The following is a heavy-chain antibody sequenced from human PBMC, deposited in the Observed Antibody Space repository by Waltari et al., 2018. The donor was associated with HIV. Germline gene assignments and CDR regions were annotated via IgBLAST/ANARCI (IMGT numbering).Heavy chain of an antibody. V-gene: IGHV3-48*03. CDR2: ISSSGSTI. CDR3: ARDGSSYYGLDY. J-gene: IGHJ4*02. D-gene: IGHD1-26*01. Sequence: EVQVVESGGGLVQPGGSLSLSCAASVFTFSTYEMTWVRQAPGKGLEWVSYISSSGSTIYYADSVKGRFTISRDNAKNSLYLQMNSLRAEDTAVYFCARDGSSYYGLDYWGRGTLVTVSS. CDR1: VFTFSTYE.